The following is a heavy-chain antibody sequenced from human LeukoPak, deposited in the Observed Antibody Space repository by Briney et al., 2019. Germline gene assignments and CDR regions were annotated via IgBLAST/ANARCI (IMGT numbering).Heavy chain of an antibody. J-gene: IGHJ5*02. D-gene: IGHD5-18*01. CDR1: GGSISSGSYY. V-gene: IGHV4-61*02. CDR2: IYTSGST. Sequence: SQTLSLTCTVSGGSISSGSYYWSWIRQPAGKGLEWIGRIYTSGSTNYNPSLKSRVTISVDTSENQFSLKLSSVSAADTAVYYCARAGYSYGRGWFDPWGQGTLVTVSS. CDR3: ARAGYSYGRGWFDP.